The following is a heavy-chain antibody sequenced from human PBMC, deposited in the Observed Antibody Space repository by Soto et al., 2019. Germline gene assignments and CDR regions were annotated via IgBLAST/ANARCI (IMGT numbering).Heavy chain of an antibody. D-gene: IGHD2-15*01. Sequence: SETLSLTCTVSGGSISRSSYSWAWIRQPPGKGLEWIGTLYYSGNTYYNPSLKSRVTISVDTSKNQFSLKLSSVTAADTAVYYCATRQGGSYNWFDPWGQGTLVTV. V-gene: IGHV4-39*01. CDR2: LYYSGNT. CDR1: GGSISRSSYS. CDR3: ATRQGGSYNWFDP. J-gene: IGHJ5*02.